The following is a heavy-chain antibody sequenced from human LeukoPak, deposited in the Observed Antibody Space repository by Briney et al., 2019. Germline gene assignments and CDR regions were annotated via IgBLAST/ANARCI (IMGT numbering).Heavy chain of an antibody. CDR2: ISYDGRNK. V-gene: IGHV3-30*04. CDR1: GFTFNSYA. J-gene: IGHJ4*02. CDR3: ARVRGSCSGGSCYYFDY. D-gene: IGHD2-15*01. Sequence: GGSLRLSCATSGFTFNSYAVHWVRQAPGKGLEWVAVISYDGRNKYFADSVKGRFTISRDNSKNTLYLQMNSPRAEDTAVYHCARVRGSCSGGSCYYFDYWGQGTLVTVSS.